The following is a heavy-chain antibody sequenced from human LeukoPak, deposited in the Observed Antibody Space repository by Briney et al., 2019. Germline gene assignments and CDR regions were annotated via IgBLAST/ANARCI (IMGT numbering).Heavy chain of an antibody. D-gene: IGHD1-1*01. Sequence: ASVKVSCKASGYTFTSYGVSWVRQAPGQGLEWMGWISAYNGNTNYAQKLQGRVTMTTDTSTSTAYMELRSLRSDDTAVYYCARDGTGWPYTHRDYWGQGTLVTVSS. V-gene: IGHV1-18*01. CDR2: ISAYNGNT. J-gene: IGHJ4*02. CDR3: ARDGTGWPYTHRDY. CDR1: GYTFTSYG.